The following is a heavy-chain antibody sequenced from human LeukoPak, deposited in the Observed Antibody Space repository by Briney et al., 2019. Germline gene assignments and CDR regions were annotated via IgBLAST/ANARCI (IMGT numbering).Heavy chain of an antibody. J-gene: IGHJ4*02. CDR2: IYYSGST. Sequence: KPSETLSLTCTVSGGSISSSSYYWGWIRQPPGKGLEWIGSIYYSGSTYYNPPLKSRVTISVDTSKNQFSLKLSSVTAADTAVYYCARSLFTSSGYYTYWGQGTLVTVSS. CDR1: GGSISSSSYY. V-gene: IGHV4-39*01. CDR3: ARSLFTSSGYYTY. D-gene: IGHD3-22*01.